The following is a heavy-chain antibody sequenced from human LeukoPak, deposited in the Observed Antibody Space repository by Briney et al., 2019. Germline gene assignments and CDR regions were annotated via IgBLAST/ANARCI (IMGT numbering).Heavy chain of an antibody. D-gene: IGHD3-16*02. J-gene: IGHJ4*02. Sequence: PGGSLRLSCTASGFTFGDYAMSWFRQAPGKGLEWVANIKQDGSEKYYVDSVKGRFAISRDHSNNSVSLQMTNLRVEDTAIYYCARGAYRISWPGIDYWGQGTLVTVSS. CDR3: ARGAYRISWPGIDY. V-gene: IGHV3-7*03. CDR2: IKQDGSEK. CDR1: GFTFGDYA.